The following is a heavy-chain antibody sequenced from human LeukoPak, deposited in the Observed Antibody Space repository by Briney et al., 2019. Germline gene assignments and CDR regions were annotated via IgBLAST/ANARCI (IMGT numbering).Heavy chain of an antibody. D-gene: IGHD3-10*01. Sequence: PGGSLRLSCAASGFTFSSYGMHWVRQAPGKGLEWVAFIRYDGSNKYYADSVKGRFTIPRDNSKNTLYLQMNSLRAEDTAVYYCAKDLSRFSAFDIWGQGTMVTVSS. V-gene: IGHV3-30*02. J-gene: IGHJ3*02. CDR1: GFTFSSYG. CDR2: IRYDGSNK. CDR3: AKDLSRFSAFDI.